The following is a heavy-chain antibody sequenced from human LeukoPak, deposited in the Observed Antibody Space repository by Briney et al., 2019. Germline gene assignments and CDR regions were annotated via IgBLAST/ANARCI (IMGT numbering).Heavy chain of an antibody. CDR1: GGSISSGSYY. Sequence: SETLSLTCTVSGGSISSGSYYWSWIRQPAGRGLEWIGRIYTSGSTNYNPSLKSRVTISVDTSKNQFSLKLSSVTAADTAVYYCARDRVTYSTSSGVDYWGQGTLVTVSS. CDR3: ARDRVTYSTSSGVDY. V-gene: IGHV4-61*02. CDR2: IYTSGST. J-gene: IGHJ4*02. D-gene: IGHD6-6*01.